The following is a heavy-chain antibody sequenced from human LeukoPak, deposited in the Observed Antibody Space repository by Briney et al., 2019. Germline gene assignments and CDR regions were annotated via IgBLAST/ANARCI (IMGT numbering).Heavy chain of an antibody. CDR2: ISSSSSYI. V-gene: IGHV3-21*01. D-gene: IGHD2-2*02. J-gene: IGHJ6*02. Sequence: GGSLRLSCAASGFTFSSYSMNWVRQAPGKGLEWVSSISSSSSYIYYADSVKGRFTISRDNAKNSLYLQMNSLRAEDTAVYYCARDYCSSTSCYNYYYYGVDVWGQGTTVIVSS. CDR3: ARDYCSSTSCYNYYYYGVDV. CDR1: GFTFSSYS.